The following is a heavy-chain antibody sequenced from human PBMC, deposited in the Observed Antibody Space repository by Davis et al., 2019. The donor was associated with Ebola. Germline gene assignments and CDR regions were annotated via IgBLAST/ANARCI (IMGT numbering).Heavy chain of an antibody. CDR1: GYTFTSFD. D-gene: IGHD1-26*01. Sequence: AASVKVSCKASGYTFTSFDINWVRQATGRGLEWMGWVNPNSGNTGYAQRFQGRVTMTRNTSINTVYMELNSLTSDDTAVYYCARLHSATYSSGHWGQGTLVTVSS. V-gene: IGHV1-8*01. CDR2: VNPNSGNT. CDR3: ARLHSATYSSGH. J-gene: IGHJ4*02.